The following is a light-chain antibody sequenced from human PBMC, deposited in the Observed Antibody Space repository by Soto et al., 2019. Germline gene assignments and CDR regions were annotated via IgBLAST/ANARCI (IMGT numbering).Light chain of an antibody. CDR1: QSVSGN. CDR2: DAS. J-gene: IGKJ4*01. CDR3: QQYNNWPRLT. V-gene: IGKV3-15*01. Sequence: EIVMTQSPATLSVSPGERATLSCRASQSVSGNLAWYQQKPGQAPRLLIYDASTRATGIPARFSGSGFGTEFTLTISSLQSEDFAVYYCQQYNNWPRLTFGGGTKVEIK.